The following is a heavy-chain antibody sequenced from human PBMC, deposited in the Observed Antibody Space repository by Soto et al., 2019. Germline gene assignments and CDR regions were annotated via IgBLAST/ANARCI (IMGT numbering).Heavy chain of an antibody. J-gene: IGHJ4*02. CDR2: IYYSGST. Sequence: SETLSLTCTVSGGSISSGGYYWSWIRQHPGKGLEWIGYIYYSGSTYYNPSLKSRVTISVDTSKNQFSLKLSSGTAADTAVYYCARVATLDSSSWHLLNYDYIWGSYRPYYFDYWGQGTLVTVSS. CDR3: ARVATLDSSSWHLLNYDYIWGSYRPYYFDY. V-gene: IGHV4-31*03. D-gene: IGHD3-16*02. CDR1: GGSISSGGYY.